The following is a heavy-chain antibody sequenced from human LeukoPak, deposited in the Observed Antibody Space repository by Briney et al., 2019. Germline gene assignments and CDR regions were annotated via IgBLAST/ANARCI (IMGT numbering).Heavy chain of an antibody. Sequence: GGSLRLSCAASGFTFSSYSMNWVRQAPGKGLEWVSYISSSSSTIYYAHSVKGRFTISRDNAKNSLYLQMNSLRAEDTAVYYCAREYGSGTIRGQRPRPAPKDYWGQGTLVTVSS. CDR2: ISSSSSTI. D-gene: IGHD3-10*01. V-gene: IGHV3-48*04. CDR3: AREYGSGTIRGQRPRPAPKDY. J-gene: IGHJ4*02. CDR1: GFTFSSYS.